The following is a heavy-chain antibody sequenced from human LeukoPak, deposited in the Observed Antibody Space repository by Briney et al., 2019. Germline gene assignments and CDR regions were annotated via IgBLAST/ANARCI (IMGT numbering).Heavy chain of an antibody. CDR2: VYDNGET. CDR1: GLTVSNYY. Sequence: GGSLRPSCAASGLTVSNYYMSWVRKAPGKGLEWVSVVYDNGETYHADSVQGRFTLSRDNSKNTLYLQMNSLRVEDTAVYYCTRDPDAWGQGTLVTVSS. J-gene: IGHJ5*02. CDR3: TRDPDA. V-gene: IGHV3-66*01.